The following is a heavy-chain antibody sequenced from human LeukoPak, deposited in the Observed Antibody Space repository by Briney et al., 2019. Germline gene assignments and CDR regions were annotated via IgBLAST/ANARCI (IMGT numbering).Heavy chain of an antibody. CDR1: GGSISSGSYY. V-gene: IGHV4-61*02. J-gene: IGHJ3*02. CDR3: ARASGWELRGAFDI. D-gene: IGHD1-26*01. CDR2: IYTSGST. Sequence: TLSLTCTVSGGSISSGSYYWSWIRQPAGKGLEWIGRIYTSGSTNYNPSLKSRVTISVDTSKNQFSLKLSSVTAADTAVYYCARASGWELRGAFDIWGQGTMVTVSS.